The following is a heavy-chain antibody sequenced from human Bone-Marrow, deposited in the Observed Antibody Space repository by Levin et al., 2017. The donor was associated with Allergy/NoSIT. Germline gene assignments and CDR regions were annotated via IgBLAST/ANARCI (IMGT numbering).Heavy chain of an antibody. Sequence: PGGSLRLSCAASGFIFSDYGMHWVRQAPGKGLDWVALIWYDGDKKYYSESVKGRFTIARDNSNSTLYLQLNSPRVEDTAVYYCARAGSSAWKGGVDHWGQGTLVTVSS. D-gene: IGHD6-19*01. CDR2: IWYDGDKK. J-gene: IGHJ4*02. CDR3: ARAGSSAWKGGVDH. V-gene: IGHV3-33*01. CDR1: GFIFSDYG.